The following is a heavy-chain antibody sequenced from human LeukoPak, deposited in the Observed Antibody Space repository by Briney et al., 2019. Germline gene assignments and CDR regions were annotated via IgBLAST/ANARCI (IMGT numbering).Heavy chain of an antibody. CDR2: IYYSGNT. J-gene: IGHJ3*02. CDR3: ARSHIVAVTGFAFDI. D-gene: IGHD2-21*02. V-gene: IGHV4-39*01. Sequence: SETLSLTCTVSGGSISSSSSYWGWIRQSPGKGLEWIGSIYYSGNTYYNPSLNSRVTITVDTSKNQFSLQLSSVTAADTTVYYCARSHIVAVTGFAFDIWGQGTLVTVSS. CDR1: GGSISSSSSY.